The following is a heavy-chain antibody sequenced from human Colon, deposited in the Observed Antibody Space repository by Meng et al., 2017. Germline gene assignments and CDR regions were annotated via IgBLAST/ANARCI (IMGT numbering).Heavy chain of an antibody. D-gene: IGHD5-18*01. CDR2: IYYSGST. CDR3: SRYSYGSLSFFDY. V-gene: IGHV4-30-4*01. CDR1: GGSLSSGNYY. Sequence: QVQLQESGPGLVKPSQTLSLTCTVSGGSLSSGNYYWSWIRQPPGKGLEWIGYIYYSGSTYYNPSLKSRVTISVDTSKNQFSLKLSSVTAADTAVYFCSRYSYGSLSFFDYWGQGTLVTVSS. J-gene: IGHJ4*02.